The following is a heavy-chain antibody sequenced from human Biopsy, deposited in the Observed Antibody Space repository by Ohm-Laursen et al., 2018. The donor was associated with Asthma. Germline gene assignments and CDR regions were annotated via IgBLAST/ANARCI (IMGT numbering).Heavy chain of an antibody. CDR2: VSSDGHNK. J-gene: IGHJ3*02. CDR1: GFFFSQCG. CDR3: ARQSGQDYGDSSGFDI. V-gene: IGHV3-30*03. D-gene: IGHD3-22*01. Sequence: SLRLSCAASGFFFSQCGMHWVRQGPGKGPEWVALVSSDGHNKYYEDSVKGRFTISRDNSRNRLYLQINRLTVEDSAVYFCARQSGQDYGDSSGFDIWGQGTKVAVSS.